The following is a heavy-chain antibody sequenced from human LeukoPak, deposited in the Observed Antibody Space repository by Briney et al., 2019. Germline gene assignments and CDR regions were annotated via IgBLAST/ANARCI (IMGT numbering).Heavy chain of an antibody. CDR2: INPSGGST. D-gene: IGHD6-13*01. Sequence: ASVKVSCKASGYTFTSYYMHWVRQAPGQGLEWMGIINPSGGSTSYAQKFQGRVTMTRDTSTSTVYMELGSLRSEDTAVYYCARGHSSSWEYNWFDPWGQGTLVTVSS. J-gene: IGHJ5*02. CDR3: ARGHSSSWEYNWFDP. CDR1: GYTFTSYY. V-gene: IGHV1-46*03.